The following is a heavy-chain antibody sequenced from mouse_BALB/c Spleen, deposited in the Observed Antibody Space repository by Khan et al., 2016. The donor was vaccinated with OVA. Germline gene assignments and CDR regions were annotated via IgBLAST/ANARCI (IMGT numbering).Heavy chain of an antibody. CDR1: GFSLTNYG. CDR2: IWSDGSA. D-gene: IGHD2-10*01. CDR3: ARQPYYHYYIMDY. J-gene: IGHJ4*01. V-gene: IGHV2-6-1*01. Sequence: VKLEESGPGLVAPSQSLSLTCTISGFSLTNYGVHWVRQPPGKGLEWLVVIWSDGSATYNSALKSRLSISKDNSKSQVFLKMNSLQTDDTAMYYCARQPYYHYYIMDYWGQGTSVTVSA.